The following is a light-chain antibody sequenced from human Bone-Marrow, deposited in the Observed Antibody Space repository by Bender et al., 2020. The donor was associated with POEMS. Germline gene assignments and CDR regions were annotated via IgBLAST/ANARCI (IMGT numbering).Light chain of an antibody. Sequence: QSALTQPASVSGSPGQSITISCTGTSSDVGAYNYVSWYQQHPGKAPKLLIYEVSNRHSGVFNRFSGSKSGNTASLTISGLHSEDEADYYCSSYTYHSTVVFGGGTKLTVL. V-gene: IGLV2-14*01. CDR3: SSYTYHSTVV. J-gene: IGLJ2*01. CDR1: SSDVGAYNY. CDR2: EVS.